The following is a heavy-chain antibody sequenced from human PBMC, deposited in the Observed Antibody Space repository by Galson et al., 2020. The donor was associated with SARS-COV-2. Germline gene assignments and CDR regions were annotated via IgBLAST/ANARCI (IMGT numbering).Heavy chain of an antibody. CDR1: GGTFSSYA. V-gene: IGHV1-69*13. Sequence: GASVKVSCKASGGTFSSYAISWVRQAPGQGLEWMGGIIPIFGTANYAQKFQGRVTITADESTSTAYMELSSLRSEDTAVYYCARVGGPDTPDYDYVWGSYRPTFDYWGQGTLVTVSS. D-gene: IGHD3-16*02. CDR2: IIPIFGTA. J-gene: IGHJ4*02. CDR3: ARVGGPDTPDYDYVWGSYRPTFDY.